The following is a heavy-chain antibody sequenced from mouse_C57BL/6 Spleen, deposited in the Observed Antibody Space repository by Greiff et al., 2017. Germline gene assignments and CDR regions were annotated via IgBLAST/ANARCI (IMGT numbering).Heavy chain of an antibody. D-gene: IGHD4-1*01. J-gene: IGHJ2*01. CDR3: GRRTATGTDFDY. V-gene: IGHV5-6*01. Sequence: EVQVVESGGDLVKPGGSLKLSCAASGFTFSSYGMSWVRQTPDKRLEWVATISSGGSYTYYPDSVKGRFTISRDNAKNTLYLQMSSLKSEDTAMYYCGRRTATGTDFDYWGQGTTLTVSS. CDR1: GFTFSSYG. CDR2: ISSGGSYT.